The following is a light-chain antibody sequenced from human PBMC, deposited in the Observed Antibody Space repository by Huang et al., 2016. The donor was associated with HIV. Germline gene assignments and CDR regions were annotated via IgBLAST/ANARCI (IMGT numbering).Light chain of an antibody. CDR2: GAS. CDR3: QQYNKWPLT. J-gene: IGKJ2*01. V-gene: IGKV3-15*01. Sequence: EIVMTQSPATLSVSPGERATLSCRASQSVSGGLAWDQQKHGQTPRLLIYGASTRAAGIPARFSGTRSGTEFTLTISSLQSEDFAVYYCQQYNKWPLTFGQGSKLEIK. CDR1: QSVSGG.